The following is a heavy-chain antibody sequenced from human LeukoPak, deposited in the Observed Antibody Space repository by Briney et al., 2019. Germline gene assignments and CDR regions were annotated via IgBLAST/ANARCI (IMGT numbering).Heavy chain of an antibody. V-gene: IGHV4-59*01. CDR3: ARKVVPADRFDY. CDR2: IYYSGST. D-gene: IGHD2-2*01. CDR1: GGSISSYY. Sequence: SETLSLTCTVSGGSISSYYWSWIRQPPGKGLEWIGYIYYSGSTNYNPSLKSRVTISVDTSKNQFSLKLSSVTAADTAVYYCARKVVPADRFDYWGQGTLVTVSS. J-gene: IGHJ4*02.